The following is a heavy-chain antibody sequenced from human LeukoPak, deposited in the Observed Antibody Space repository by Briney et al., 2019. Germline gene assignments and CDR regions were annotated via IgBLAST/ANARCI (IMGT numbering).Heavy chain of an antibody. Sequence: SESLSLTCTVSGASIRSGDYYWSWIRQPPGKGLEWIGYIYDSGSTYYNPSLKSRITISVDTSENRFSLKLSSVTATDTAVYYCARDCSGGSCYGAFDIWGQGTMVTVSS. J-gene: IGHJ3*02. CDR3: ARDCSGGSCYGAFDI. D-gene: IGHD2-15*01. CDR1: GASIRSGDYY. CDR2: IYDSGST. V-gene: IGHV4-30-4*01.